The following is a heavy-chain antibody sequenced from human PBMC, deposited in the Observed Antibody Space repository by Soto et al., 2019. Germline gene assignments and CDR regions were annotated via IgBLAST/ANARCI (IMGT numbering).Heavy chain of an antibody. CDR1: GYTFTNYA. CDR2: ISAYNGNT. J-gene: IGHJ6*03. CDR3: ARDGITGNCYMDV. D-gene: IGHD1-20*01. V-gene: IGHV1-18*01. Sequence: QVQLVQSGAEVKKPGASVKVSCKASGYTFTNYAISWVRQAPGQGLEWMGWISAYNGNTNYAQKLHGRVTMTTDTSTSTGYLELRRLRSDDTAVYYCARDGITGNCYMDVWGKGTTVTVSS.